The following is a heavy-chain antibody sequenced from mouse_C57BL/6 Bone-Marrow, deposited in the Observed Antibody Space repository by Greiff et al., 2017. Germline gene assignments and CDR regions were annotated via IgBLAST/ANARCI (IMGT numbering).Heavy chain of an antibody. CDR1: GFTFSSYA. CDR2: ISDGGSYT. D-gene: IGHD1-3*01. J-gene: IGHJ2*01. CDR3: ARGVVRYYFDY. V-gene: IGHV5-4*01. Sequence: EVQVVESGGGLVKPGGSLKLSCAASGFTFSSYAMSWVRQTPEKRLEWVATISDGGSYTYYPDNVKGRFTISRDNTKNNLYLQMSHLKSEDPAMYYCARGVVRYYFDYWGQGTTLTVSS.